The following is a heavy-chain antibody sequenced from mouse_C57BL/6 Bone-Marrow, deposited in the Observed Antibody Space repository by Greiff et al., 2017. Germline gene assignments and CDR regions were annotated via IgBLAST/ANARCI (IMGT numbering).Heavy chain of an antibody. CDR2: IWTGGGT. Sequence: VMLVESGPGLVAPSQSLSITCTVSGFSLTSYAISWVRQPPGKGLEWLGVIWTGGGTNYNSALKSRLSISKDNSKSQVFLKMNSLQTDDTARYYCARDYYGNYVDYAMDYWGQGTSVTVSS. J-gene: IGHJ4*01. CDR1: GFSLTSYA. CDR3: ARDYYGNYVDYAMDY. D-gene: IGHD2-1*01. V-gene: IGHV2-9-1*01.